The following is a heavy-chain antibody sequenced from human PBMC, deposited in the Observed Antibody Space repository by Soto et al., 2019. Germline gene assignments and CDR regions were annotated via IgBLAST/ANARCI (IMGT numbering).Heavy chain of an antibody. J-gene: IGHJ4*02. CDR3: ARSHSSGWYEPDDPPNYFDY. D-gene: IGHD6-19*01. Sequence: KQSPTLSLTCAISGDSVSSNSAAWNWIRQSPSRGLEWLGRTYYRSKWYNDYAVSVKSRITINPDTSKNQFYLQLNSVTPEDTAVYYCARSHSSGWYEPDDPPNYFDYWGQGTLVTVSS. CDR1: GDSVSSNSAA. V-gene: IGHV6-1*01. CDR2: TYYRSKWYN.